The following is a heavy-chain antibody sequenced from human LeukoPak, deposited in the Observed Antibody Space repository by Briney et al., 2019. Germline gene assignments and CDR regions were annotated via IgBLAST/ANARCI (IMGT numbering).Heavy chain of an antibody. D-gene: IGHD1-26*01. CDR1: VFPLNHYR. CDR3: ARDPYSGNYGAYYYYYMDV. CDR2: ISGSSATI. J-gene: IGHJ6*03. Sequence: PGGAVPLSCLASVFPLNHYRINWLGPAPGKGLDGVSYISGSSATIYYADSVKGRFTISRDNAKNSLYLQMDSLRVEDTAEYYCARDPYSGNYGAYYYYYMDVWGKGTTVTVSS. V-gene: IGHV3-48*04.